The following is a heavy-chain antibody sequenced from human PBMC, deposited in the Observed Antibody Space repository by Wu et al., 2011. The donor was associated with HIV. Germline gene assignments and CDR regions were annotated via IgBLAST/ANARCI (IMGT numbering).Heavy chain of an antibody. CDR3: ARAYDLWSGSGYYYYMDV. CDR2: VIPILGTT. Sequence: QVQLVQSGAEVKKPGSSVRVSCQASGDTFSSYAISWVRQAPGQGPEWMGRVIPILGTTNYAQKFQGRVTITADESTSTTYLELSSLRSEDTAVYYCARAYDLWSGSGYYYYMDVWGKGTTVSVSS. V-gene: IGHV1-69*11. CDR1: GDTFSSYA. J-gene: IGHJ6*03. D-gene: IGHD3-3*01.